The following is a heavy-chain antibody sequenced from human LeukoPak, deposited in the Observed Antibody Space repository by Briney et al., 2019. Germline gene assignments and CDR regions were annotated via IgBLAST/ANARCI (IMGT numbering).Heavy chain of an antibody. Sequence: GASVKVSCKASGYTFTSYYMHWVRQAPGQGLEWMGIINPSGGSTSYAQKFQGRVTMTRDTSTSTVYMELSSLRSEDTAVYYCARENTAMGHYYGMDVWGQGTTVTVSS. D-gene: IGHD5-18*01. CDR3: ARENTAMGHYYGMDV. CDR1: GYTFTSYY. V-gene: IGHV1-46*01. CDR2: INPSGGST. J-gene: IGHJ6*02.